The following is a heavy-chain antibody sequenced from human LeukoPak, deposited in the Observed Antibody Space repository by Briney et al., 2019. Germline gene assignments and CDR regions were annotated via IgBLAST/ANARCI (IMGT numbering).Heavy chain of an antibody. CDR1: GFAFSSYG. J-gene: IGHJ4*02. Sequence: PGGSLRLSCAASGFAFSSYGMHWVRQAPGKGLEWVAVISYDGSNKYYADSVKGRFTISRDNSKNTLYLQMNSLRAEDTAVYYCAKDEGLLWFGGYFDYWGQGTLVTVSS. CDR3: AKDEGLLWFGGYFDY. D-gene: IGHD3-10*01. V-gene: IGHV3-30*18. CDR2: ISYDGSNK.